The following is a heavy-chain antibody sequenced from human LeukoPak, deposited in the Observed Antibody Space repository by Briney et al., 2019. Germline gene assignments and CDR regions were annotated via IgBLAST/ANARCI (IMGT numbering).Heavy chain of an antibody. V-gene: IGHV4-59*01. J-gene: IGHJ6*02. CDR3: AKDRWDSSGRWTVGYYYGMDV. D-gene: IGHD6-19*01. CDR2: IYYSGST. CDR1: GGSISSYY. Sequence: SETLSLTCTVSGGSISSYYWSWIRQPPGKGLEWIGYIYYSGSTNYNPSLKSRVTISVDTSNNQFSLKLSSVTAADTAVYYCAKDRWDSSGRWTVGYYYGMDVWGQGTTVTVSS.